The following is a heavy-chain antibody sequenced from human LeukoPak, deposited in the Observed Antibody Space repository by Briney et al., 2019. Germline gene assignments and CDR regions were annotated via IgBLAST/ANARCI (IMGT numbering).Heavy chain of an antibody. CDR2: IANSGAYI. J-gene: IGHJ6*02. Sequence: PGGSLRLSCAASGFTFSTYAVSWVRQVPGMGLEWVSTIANSGAYIYFADSMKGRFTISRDNAKNSLYLQMNSLRAEDTAVYYCARDIGYCSSTSCGPGMDVWGQGTTVTVSS. D-gene: IGHD2-2*01. CDR3: ARDIGYCSSTSCGPGMDV. V-gene: IGHV3-21*01. CDR1: GFTFSTYA.